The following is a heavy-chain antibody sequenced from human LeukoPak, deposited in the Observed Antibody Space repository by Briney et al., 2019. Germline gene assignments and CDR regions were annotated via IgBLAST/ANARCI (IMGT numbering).Heavy chain of an antibody. V-gene: IGHV1-46*01. CDR3: ARSGDYYGSGSINWFDP. Sequence: ASVKVSCKASGYTFTSYYMHWVRQAPGQGLEWMGIINPSGGSTSYTQKFQGRVTMTRDTSTSTVYMELSSLRSEDTAVYYCARSGDYYGSGSINWFDPWGQGTLDTVSS. D-gene: IGHD3-10*01. CDR1: GYTFTSYY. J-gene: IGHJ5*02. CDR2: INPSGGST.